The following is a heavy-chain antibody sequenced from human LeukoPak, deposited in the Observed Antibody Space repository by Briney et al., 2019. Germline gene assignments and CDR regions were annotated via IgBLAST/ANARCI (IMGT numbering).Heavy chain of an antibody. J-gene: IGHJ5*02. CDR1: GGSISSGDYY. Sequence: SETLSLTCTVSGGSISSGDYYWSWIRQPPGKGLEWIGYIYYSGSTYYNPSLKSRVTISVDTSKNRFSLKLSSVTAADTAVSYCAREDYDILTGLRGFDPWGQGTLVTVSS. D-gene: IGHD3-9*01. V-gene: IGHV4-30-4*01. CDR2: IYYSGST. CDR3: AREDYDILTGLRGFDP.